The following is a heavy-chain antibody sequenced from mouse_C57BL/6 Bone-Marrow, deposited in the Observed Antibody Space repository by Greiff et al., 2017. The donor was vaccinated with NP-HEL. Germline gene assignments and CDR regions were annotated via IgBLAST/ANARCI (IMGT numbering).Heavy chain of an antibody. CDR3: ARGSITTVVADYAMDY. Sequence: DVKLVESGGGLVKPGGSLKLSCAASGFTFSSYAMSWVRQTPEKRLEWVATISDGGSYTYYPDNVKGRFTISRDNAKNNLYLQMSHLKSEDTAMYYCARGSITTVVADYAMDYWGQGTSVTVSS. V-gene: IGHV5-4*03. CDR2: ISDGGSYT. CDR1: GFTFSSYA. J-gene: IGHJ4*01. D-gene: IGHD1-1*01.